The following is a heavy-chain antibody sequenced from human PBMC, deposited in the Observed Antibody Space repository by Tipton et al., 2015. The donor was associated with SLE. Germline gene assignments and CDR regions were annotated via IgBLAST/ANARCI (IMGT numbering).Heavy chain of an antibody. CDR2: INPSGGST. Sequence: QSGAEVKKPGASVKVSCKASGYTFTSYYMHWVRQAPGQGLEWMGIINPSGGSTSYAQKLQGRVTMTTDTSTSTAYMELRSLRSDDTAVYYCAGQLGISDASDIWGQGTMVTVSS. CDR3: AGQLGISDASDI. CDR1: GYTFTSYY. V-gene: IGHV1-46*01. J-gene: IGHJ3*02. D-gene: IGHD7-27*01.